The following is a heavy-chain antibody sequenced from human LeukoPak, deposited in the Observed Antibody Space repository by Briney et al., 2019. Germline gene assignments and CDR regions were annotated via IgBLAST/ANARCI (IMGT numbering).Heavy chain of an antibody. Sequence: GRSLRLSCAVSGFTFDDYAMHWVRQAPGKGLGWVSSINWNSGTIGYADSVKGRFTISRDNSKYTLYLQMNSLRAEDTAVYYCARGPEGDFWSGYYNYYYYMDVWGKGTTVTVSS. D-gene: IGHD3-3*01. V-gene: IGHV3-9*01. CDR1: GFTFDDYA. J-gene: IGHJ6*03. CDR2: INWNSGTI. CDR3: ARGPEGDFWSGYYNYYYYMDV.